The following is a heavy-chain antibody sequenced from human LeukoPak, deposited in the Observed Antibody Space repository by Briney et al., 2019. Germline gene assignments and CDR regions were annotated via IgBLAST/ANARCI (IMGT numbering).Heavy chain of an antibody. D-gene: IGHD3-3*01. CDR1: GGSFSGYY. CDR2: INHSGST. V-gene: IGHV4-34*01. CDR3: ARRNGYFYFDY. Sequence: SETLSLTCAVYGGSFSGYYWSWIRQPPGKGLEWIGEINHSGSTNYNPSLKSRVTISVDTSKNQFSLKLSSVTAADTAVYYCARRNGYFYFDYWGRGTLVTVSS. J-gene: IGHJ4*02.